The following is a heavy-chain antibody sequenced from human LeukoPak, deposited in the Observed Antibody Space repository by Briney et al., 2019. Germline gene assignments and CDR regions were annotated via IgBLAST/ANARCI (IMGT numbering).Heavy chain of an antibody. CDR1: GYTFTCYY. D-gene: IGHD6-13*01. CDR3: ARNRSSSWYGYYYYMDV. CDR2: INPNSGGT. Sequence: GASVKVSCKASGYTFTCYYMHWVRQAPGQGLEWMGGINPNSGGTNYAQKFQGRVTMTRDTSISTAYMELSRLRSDDTAVYYCARNRSSSWYGYYYYMDVWGKGTTVTVSS. J-gene: IGHJ6*03. V-gene: IGHV1-2*02.